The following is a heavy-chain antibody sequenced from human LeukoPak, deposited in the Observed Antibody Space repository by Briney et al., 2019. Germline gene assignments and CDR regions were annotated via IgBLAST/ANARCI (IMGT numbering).Heavy chain of an antibody. Sequence: GGSLRLSCAASGFTFSSYSMNWVRQAPGNGLEWVSYISSSSSTIYYADSVKGRFTISRDNAKNSLYLQMNSLRDEDTAVYYCARGAYGDYLYNWFDPWGQGTLVTVSS. CDR1: GFTFSSYS. V-gene: IGHV3-48*02. D-gene: IGHD4-17*01. CDR3: ARGAYGDYLYNWFDP. CDR2: ISSSSSTI. J-gene: IGHJ5*02.